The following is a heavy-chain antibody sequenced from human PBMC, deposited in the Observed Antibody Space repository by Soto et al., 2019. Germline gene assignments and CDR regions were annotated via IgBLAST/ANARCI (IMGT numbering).Heavy chain of an antibody. CDR3: ARETIQLWSLYYYYYGMDV. V-gene: IGHV3-33*01. J-gene: IGHJ6*02. D-gene: IGHD5-18*01. CDR2: IWYDGSNK. CDR1: GFTFSSYG. Sequence: QVQLVESGGGVVQPGRSLRLSCAASGFTFSSYGMHWVRQAPGKGLEWVAVIWYDGSNKYYADSVKGRFTISRDNSKNTLYLQMNSLRAEDTAVYYCARETIQLWSLYYYYYGMDVWGQGTTVTVSS.